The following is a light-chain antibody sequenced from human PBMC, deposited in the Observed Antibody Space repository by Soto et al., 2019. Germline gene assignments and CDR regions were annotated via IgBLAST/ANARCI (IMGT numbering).Light chain of an antibody. V-gene: IGKV1-5*01. CDR2: DAS. CDR3: QQYKDDAWT. CDR1: QRIDRY. J-gene: IGKJ1*01. Sequence: DIQLTQSPSTLSASVGDRVTITCRASQRIDRYLAWYQQKPGKAPKVLVYDASTLEGGVPSRFSGSGSATEFILTISSLQPDDFATYYCQQYKDDAWTFGQGTRVEFK.